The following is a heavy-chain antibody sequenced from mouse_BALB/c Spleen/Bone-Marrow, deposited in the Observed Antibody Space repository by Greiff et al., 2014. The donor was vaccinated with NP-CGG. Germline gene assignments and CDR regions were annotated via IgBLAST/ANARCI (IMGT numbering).Heavy chain of an antibody. D-gene: IGHD1-1*01. CDR1: GFTFSSFG. CDR3: VRSGSSSGYFDY. V-gene: IGHV5-17*02. Sequence: DVKLVESGGGLVQPGGSRKLSCAVSGFTFSSFGMHWVRQAPEKGLEWVAYISSGSSTIYYGDTVMGRFTISRDNPKNTLFLQMTSLRSEDTATYYCVRSGSSSGYFDYWGQGTTLTVSS. J-gene: IGHJ2*01. CDR2: ISSGSSTI.